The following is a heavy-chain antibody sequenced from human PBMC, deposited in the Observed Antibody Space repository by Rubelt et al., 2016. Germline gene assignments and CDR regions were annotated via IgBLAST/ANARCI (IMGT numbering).Heavy chain of an antibody. CDR1: GGSVSTTRYY. V-gene: IGHV4-39*07. J-gene: IGHJ5*02. D-gene: IGHD4-23*01. CDR2: INHRGST. CDR3: AGDYGGNSAVS. Sequence: QLQLQESGPGLLKPSETLSLTCTVSGGSVSTTRYYWGWVRPPPGKGLEWVGEINHRGSTNYNPSLKSRVTISVDTSMNQFSLELTSVTAADTAVYYCAGDYGGNSAVSWGRGTLITVSS.